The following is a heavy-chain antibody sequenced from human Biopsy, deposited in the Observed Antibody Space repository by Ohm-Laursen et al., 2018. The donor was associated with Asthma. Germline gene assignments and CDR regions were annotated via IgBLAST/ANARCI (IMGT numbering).Heavy chain of an antibody. CDR2: INPNSGNT. J-gene: IGHJ6*02. V-gene: IGHV1-2*06. CDR3: ARAPQPQNYGSGNAQYGLDV. Sequence: VSSVKVSCKVSGYTFNAYYIHWVRQAPGQEFEWMGRINPNSGNTHYAHKFQGRVTMTRDTSISTVYMELTSLRSDDTAVYYCARAPQPQNYGSGNAQYGLDVWGQGTTVTVSS. CDR1: GYTFNAYY. D-gene: IGHD3-10*01.